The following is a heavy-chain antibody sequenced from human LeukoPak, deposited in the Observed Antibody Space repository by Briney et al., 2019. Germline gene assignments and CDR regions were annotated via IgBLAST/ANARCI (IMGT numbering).Heavy chain of an antibody. CDR3: ARGYCSGGSCNRPFDY. CDR2: INYDGTTT. D-gene: IGHD2-15*01. V-gene: IGHV3-74*01. J-gene: IGHJ4*02. CDR1: GFTFSNYW. Sequence: GGSLRLSCAASGFTFSNYWMHWVRQAPGKGLVWVSRINYDGTTTGYADSVKGRFTISRDNAKNTLYLQMNSLRAEDTAVYYCARGYCSGGSCNRPFDYWGQGALVTVSS.